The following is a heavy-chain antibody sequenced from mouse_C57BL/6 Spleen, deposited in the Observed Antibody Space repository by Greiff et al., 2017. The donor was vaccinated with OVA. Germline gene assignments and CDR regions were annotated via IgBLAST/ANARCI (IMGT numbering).Heavy chain of an antibody. J-gene: IGHJ4*01. Sequence: VQLQQPGAELVRPGSSVKLSCKASGYTFTSYWMDWVKQRPGQGLEWIGNIYPSDSETHYNQKFKDKATLTVDKSSSTAYMQLSSLTSEDSAVYYCARRTYGYSYAMDYWGQGTSVTVSS. D-gene: IGHD2-10*02. V-gene: IGHV1-61*01. CDR1: GYTFTSYW. CDR3: ARRTYGYSYAMDY. CDR2: IYPSDSET.